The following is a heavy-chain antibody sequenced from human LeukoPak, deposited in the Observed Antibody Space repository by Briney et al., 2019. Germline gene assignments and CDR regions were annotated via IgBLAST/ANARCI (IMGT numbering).Heavy chain of an antibody. CDR3: ARNCSGWSFDY. D-gene: IGHD6-19*01. CDR1: GGSISSSSYY. Sequence: SETLSLTCTVSGGSISSSSYYWGWIRQPPGKGLEWIGSICYSGSTCYNPSLKSRGTISVDTSKNQLSLQLSSVTAADTAVYYCARNCSGWSFDYWGQGALVTVSS. J-gene: IGHJ4*02. CDR2: ICYSGST. V-gene: IGHV4-39*01.